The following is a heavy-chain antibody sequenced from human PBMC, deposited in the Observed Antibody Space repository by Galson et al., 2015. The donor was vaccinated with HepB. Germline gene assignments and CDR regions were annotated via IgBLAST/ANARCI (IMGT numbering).Heavy chain of an antibody. J-gene: IGHJ4*02. CDR3: AKDGIMVANNPYHFHY. Sequence: SLRLSCAASGFTFTRYAMTWVRQAPGKGLEWVSSTTSSGGNTYYTDAVKGRFTISRDNSKNTLSLQLNSLRVEDTAVYYCAKDGIMVANNPYHFHYWGQGTLVTVSS. V-gene: IGHV3-23*01. CDR1: GFTFTRYA. D-gene: IGHD2-15*01. CDR2: TTSSGGNT.